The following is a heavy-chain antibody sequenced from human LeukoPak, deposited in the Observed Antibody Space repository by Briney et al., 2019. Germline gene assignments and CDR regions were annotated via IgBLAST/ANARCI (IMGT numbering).Heavy chain of an antibody. CDR3: ARKLYSDNSHDAFDI. CDR2: IYYSGST. Sequence: SETLSLTCTVSGGSISSSSYYWGWIRQPPGKGLEWIGSIYYSGSTYYNPSLKSRVTISVDTSKNQFSLKLNPMTAADTAVYYCARKLYSDNSHDAFDIWGQGTMVIVSS. J-gene: IGHJ3*02. D-gene: IGHD1-26*01. CDR1: GGSISSSSYY. V-gene: IGHV4-39*01.